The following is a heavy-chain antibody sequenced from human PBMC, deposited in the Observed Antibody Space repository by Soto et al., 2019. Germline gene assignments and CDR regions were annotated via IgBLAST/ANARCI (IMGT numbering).Heavy chain of an antibody. V-gene: IGHV3-21*01. CDR2: ISSTGRYI. CDR3: ARDPSDLWVPDQYLQH. D-gene: IGHD7-27*01. CDR1: VCIFTDYS. J-gene: IGHJ1*01. Sequence: VGSLRLFFATSVCIFTDYSVNWVLQAPGKWLECVSSISSTGRYINYADSVKGRFTISRDNAKNSLYLQMDSLRAEDTAVYYCARDPSDLWVPDQYLQHGAQGTQV.